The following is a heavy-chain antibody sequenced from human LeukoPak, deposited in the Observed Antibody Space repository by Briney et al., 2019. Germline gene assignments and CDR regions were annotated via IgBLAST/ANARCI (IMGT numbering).Heavy chain of an antibody. J-gene: IGHJ4*02. CDR3: ARDVYSSSWLDY. CDR2: ISSSSSYI. CDR1: GFTFSSYS. Sequence: GSLRLSCAASGFTFSSYSMNWVRQAPGKGREWVSSISSSSSYIYYADSVKGRFTISRDNAKNSLYLQMNSLRAEDTAVYYCARDVYSSSWLDYWGQGTLVTVSS. D-gene: IGHD6-13*01. V-gene: IGHV3-21*01.